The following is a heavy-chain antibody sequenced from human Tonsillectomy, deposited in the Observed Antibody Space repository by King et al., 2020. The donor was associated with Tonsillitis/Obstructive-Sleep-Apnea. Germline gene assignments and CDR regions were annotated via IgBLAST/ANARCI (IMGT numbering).Heavy chain of an antibody. V-gene: IGHV4-34*01. Sequence: VQLQQWGAGLLKPSETLSLTCAVYGGSFSGSYWSWIRQPPGKGLEWIGEINHSGVTNYNPSLKIRVAISLDTSKNQFSLKRTSVTAADTAVYYCARDKIVVLSVAIPSYFDYWGQGTLVTVSS. CDR2: INHSGVT. D-gene: IGHD2-2*01. CDR3: ARDKIVVLSVAIPSYFDY. CDR1: GGSFSGSY. J-gene: IGHJ4*02.